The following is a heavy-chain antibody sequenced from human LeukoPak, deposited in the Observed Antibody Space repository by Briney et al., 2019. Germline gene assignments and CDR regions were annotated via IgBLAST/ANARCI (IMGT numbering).Heavy chain of an antibody. J-gene: IGHJ4*02. CDR2: IYSGGST. V-gene: IGHV3-53*01. D-gene: IGHD3-9*01. Sequence: GGSLRLSCAASGFTSSTYTMNWVRQTPGKGLEWVSVIYSGGSTYYADSVKGRFTISRDNSKNTLYLQMNSLRAEDTAVYYCARGHDILTGQDYWGQGTLVTVSS. CDR1: GFTSSTYT. CDR3: ARGHDILTGQDY.